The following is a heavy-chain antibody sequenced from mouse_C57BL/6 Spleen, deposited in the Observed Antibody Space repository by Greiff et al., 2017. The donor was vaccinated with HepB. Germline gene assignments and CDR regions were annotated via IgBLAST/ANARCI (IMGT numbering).Heavy chain of an antibody. D-gene: IGHD2-4*01. CDR2: IDPANGNT. CDR3: ARDDYDSYYFDY. J-gene: IGHJ2*01. V-gene: IGHV14-3*01. Sequence: EVQGVESVAELVRPGASVKLSCTASGFNIKNTYMHWVKQRPEQGLEWIGRIDPANGNTKYAPKFQGKATITADKTSNTAYLQRSSLTSEDTAIYYCARDDYDSYYFDYWGQGTTLTVSS. CDR1: GFNIKNTY.